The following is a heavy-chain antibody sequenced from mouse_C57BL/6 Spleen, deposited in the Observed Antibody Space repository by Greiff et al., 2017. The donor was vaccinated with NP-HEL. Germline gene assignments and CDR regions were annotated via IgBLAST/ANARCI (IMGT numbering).Heavy chain of an antibody. CDR1: GYTFTSYW. J-gene: IGHJ2*01. V-gene: IGHV1-69*01. D-gene: IGHD1-1*01. CDR2: IDPSDSYT. Sequence: QVQLQQPGAELVMPGASVKLSCKASGYTFTSYWMHWVKQRPGQGLEWIGEIDPSDSYTNYNQKFKGKSTLTVDKSSSTAYMQLSSLTSEDSAVYYCARVNYWNYFDYWGQGTTLTVSS. CDR3: ARVNYWNYFDY.